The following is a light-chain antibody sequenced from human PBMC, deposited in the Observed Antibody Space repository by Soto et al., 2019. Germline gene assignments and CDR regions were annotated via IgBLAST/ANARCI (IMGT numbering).Light chain of an antibody. CDR2: ENN. Sequence: QSALTQPPSVSAAPGQKVTISCSGSSSNIGNNYVSWYQQLPGTAPKLLIYENNKRPSGIPDRFSGSKSGTSATLGITRLQTGDEADYYCGTWDSSLSAHVVFGGGTKVTVL. J-gene: IGLJ2*01. CDR3: GTWDSSLSAHVV. CDR1: SSNIGNNY. V-gene: IGLV1-51*02.